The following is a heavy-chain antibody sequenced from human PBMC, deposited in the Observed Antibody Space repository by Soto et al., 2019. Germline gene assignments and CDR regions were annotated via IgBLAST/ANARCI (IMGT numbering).Heavy chain of an antibody. D-gene: IGHD5-18*01. CDR1: GYTFTSYG. V-gene: IGHV1-18*04. CDR2: ISAYNGNT. Sequence: ASVKVSCKASGYTFTSYGISWVRQAPGQGLEWMGWISAYNGNTNYAQELQGRVTMTTDTSTSTAYMELRSLRSDDTAVYYCARERGYSYGYIYYGMDVWGQGTTVTVSS. J-gene: IGHJ6*02. CDR3: ARERGYSYGYIYYGMDV.